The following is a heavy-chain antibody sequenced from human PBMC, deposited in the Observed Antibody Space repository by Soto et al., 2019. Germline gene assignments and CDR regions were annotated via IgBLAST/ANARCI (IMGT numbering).Heavy chain of an antibody. Sequence: SETLSLTCAVYGVSFSGYYWSWIRQPPGKGLEWIGEINHSGSTNYNPSLKSRVTISVDTSKNTLYLQMNTLRAEDTARYYCARPHSDFWSGSEYWGQGTLVTVSS. D-gene: IGHD3-3*01. CDR1: GVSFSGYY. J-gene: IGHJ4*02. CDR2: INHSGST. V-gene: IGHV4-34*01. CDR3: ARPHSDFWSGSEY.